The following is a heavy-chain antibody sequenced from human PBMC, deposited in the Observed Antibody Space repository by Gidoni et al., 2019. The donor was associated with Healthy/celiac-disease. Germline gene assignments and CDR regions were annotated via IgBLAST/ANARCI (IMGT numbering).Heavy chain of an antibody. V-gene: IGHV3-23*01. D-gene: IGHD3-22*01. CDR3: AKDRAPVAPYYYDSSGYYPPFGFDY. J-gene: IGHJ4*02. CDR1: GFHFSSYA. Sequence: EVPLLESGGGLVQPGGSLRLSGAASGFHFSSYALSWFRQAPGKGLEWVSAISGSGGSTYYADSGKGRFTISRDNSKNTLYLQMNSLRAEDTAVYYCAKDRAPVAPYYYDSSGYYPPFGFDYWGQGTLVTVSS. CDR2: ISGSGGST.